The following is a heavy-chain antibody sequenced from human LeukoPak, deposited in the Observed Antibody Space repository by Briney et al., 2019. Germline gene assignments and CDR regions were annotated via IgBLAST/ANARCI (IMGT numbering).Heavy chain of an antibody. CDR2: IYHSWST. V-gene: IGHV4-38-2*02. CDR3: ARDVTMVRGVLDMDV. D-gene: IGHD3-10*01. Sequence: SETLSLTCAVSGYSISSGYYWGWIRQPPGKGLEWIGSIYHSWSTDYNPSLKGRVTISVDTSKNQFSLKLSSVTAADTAVYYCARDVTMVRGVLDMDVWGKGTTVTVSS. J-gene: IGHJ6*03. CDR1: GYSISSGYY.